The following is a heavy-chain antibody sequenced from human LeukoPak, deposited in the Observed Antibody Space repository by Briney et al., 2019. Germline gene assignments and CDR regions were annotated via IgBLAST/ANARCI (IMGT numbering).Heavy chain of an antibody. CDR1: GGSISSYY. CDR2: IYTSGST. J-gene: IGHJ3*02. CDR3: ARDFPDSSGWYVAGVAFDI. Sequence: SETLSLTCTVSGGSISSYYWSWIRQPAGKGLEWIGRIYTSGSTNYNPSLKSRVTMSVDTSKNQFSLKLSSVTAADTAVYYCARDFPDSSGWYVAGVAFDIWGQGTMVTVSS. V-gene: IGHV4-4*07. D-gene: IGHD6-19*01.